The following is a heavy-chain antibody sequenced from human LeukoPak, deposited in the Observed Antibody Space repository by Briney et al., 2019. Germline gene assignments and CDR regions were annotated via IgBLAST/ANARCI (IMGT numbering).Heavy chain of an antibody. CDR2: IYYSGST. CDR1: GGSISSGDYY. J-gene: IGHJ4*02. V-gene: IGHV4-30-4*08. D-gene: IGHD3-22*01. CDR3: ASTPDYYDSSGYSDY. Sequence: SGTLSLTCTVSGGSISSGDYYWSWIRQPPGKGLEWIGYIYYSGSTYYNPSLKSRVTISVDTSKDQFSLKLSSVTAADTTVYYCASTPDYYDSSGYSDYWGQGTLVTVSS.